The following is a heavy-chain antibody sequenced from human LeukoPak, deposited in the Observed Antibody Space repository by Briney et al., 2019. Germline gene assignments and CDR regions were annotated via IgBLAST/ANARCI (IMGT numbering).Heavy chain of an antibody. CDR3: ARDFTDDYGDPAAFDI. V-gene: IGHV3-30*03. CDR2: ISYDGSNK. D-gene: IGHD4-17*01. J-gene: IGHJ3*02. Sequence: PGGSLRLSCAASGFXFSNYAISWVRQAPGKGLEWVAVISYDGSNKYYADSVKGRFTISRDNSKNTLYLQMNSLRAEDTAVYYCARDFTDDYGDPAAFDIWGQGTIVTVSS. CDR1: GFXFSNYA.